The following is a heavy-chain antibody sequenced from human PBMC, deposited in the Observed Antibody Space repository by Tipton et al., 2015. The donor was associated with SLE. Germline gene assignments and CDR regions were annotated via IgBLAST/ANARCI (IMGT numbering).Heavy chain of an antibody. CDR2: ISTGNGDT. Sequence: QVQLVQSGAEVKKPGSSVTVSCKASGYSFTTYPIYWVRQDPGQRLEWMGWISTGNGDTKYSQKFQGRVTITRDISASTAYMELSSLRSEDTAVYYCARGEYYSSGFNEFDNWGQGTLVTVSS. D-gene: IGHD6-19*01. J-gene: IGHJ4*02. V-gene: IGHV1-3*04. CDR1: GYSFTTYP. CDR3: ARGEYYSSGFNEFDN.